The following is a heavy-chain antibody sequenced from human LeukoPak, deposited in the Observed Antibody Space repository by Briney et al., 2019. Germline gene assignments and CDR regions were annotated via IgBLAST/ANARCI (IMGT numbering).Heavy chain of an antibody. CDR3: ASGPEGFGSGSYYPYYFDY. CDR2: INHSGST. V-gene: IGHV4-34*01. CDR1: GGSISSYY. Sequence: PSETLSLTCTVSGGSISSYYWSWIRQPPGKGLEWIGEINHSGSTNYNPSLKSRVTISVDTSKNQFSLKLSSVTAADTAVYYCASGPEGFGSGSYYPYYFDYWGQGTLVTVSS. J-gene: IGHJ4*02. D-gene: IGHD3-10*01.